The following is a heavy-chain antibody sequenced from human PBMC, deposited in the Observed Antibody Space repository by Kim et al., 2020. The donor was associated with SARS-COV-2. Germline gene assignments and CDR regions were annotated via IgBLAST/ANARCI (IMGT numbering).Heavy chain of an antibody. D-gene: IGHD6-13*01. CDR3: ARERKQLVPDDYYYGMDV. V-gene: IGHV3-30*04. CDR1: GFTFSSYA. J-gene: IGHJ6*02. CDR2: ISYDGSNK. Sequence: GGSLRLSCAASGFTFSSYAMHWVRQAPGKGLEWVAVISYDGSNKYYADSVKGRFTISRDNSKNTLYLQMNSLRAEDTAVYYCARERKQLVPDDYYYGMDVWGQGTTVTVSS.